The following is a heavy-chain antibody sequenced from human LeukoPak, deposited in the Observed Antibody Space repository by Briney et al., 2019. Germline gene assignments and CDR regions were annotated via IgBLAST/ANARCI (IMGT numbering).Heavy chain of an antibody. J-gene: IGHJ4*02. CDR1: GDSINTYY. CDR2: LYYSGSI. CDR3: ARESIAVAGRFDY. Sequence: PSETLSLTCNVSGDSINTYYWSWIRQPPGRGLEWVAYLYYSGSINYNPSLKSRVTISVDTSKNQFSLRLSSVTAADTAVYYCARESIAVAGRFDYWGQGTLVTVSS. V-gene: IGHV4-59*01. D-gene: IGHD6-19*01.